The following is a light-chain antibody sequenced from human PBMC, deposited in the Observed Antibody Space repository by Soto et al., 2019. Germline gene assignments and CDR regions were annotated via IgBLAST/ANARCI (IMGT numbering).Light chain of an antibody. J-gene: IGKJ2*01. Sequence: DIELTQSPSSLSASVGDRVIITCRASQSINRLLNWYQHKPGKAPNLLIYRTSTLQSGVPSRFSGSGSGTDFTLTLSSLQPEDVASYYCQQSYNTPYTFGQGTKVEIK. CDR2: RTS. CDR3: QQSYNTPYT. CDR1: QSINRL. V-gene: IGKV1-39*01.